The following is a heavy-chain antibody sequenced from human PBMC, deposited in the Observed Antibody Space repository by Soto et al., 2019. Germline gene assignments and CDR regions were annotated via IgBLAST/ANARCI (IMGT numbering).Heavy chain of an antibody. V-gene: IGHV1-69*01. CDR3: ARVVQGGSYSEAPSDI. D-gene: IGHD1-26*01. Sequence: QVQLVQSGAEVRKPGSSVKVSCKASRGTFSNYAINWVRQAHGQGLEWMGGIMHIFGTPKYAQKYQGRVTIIADESTSTAYMELSSLRSEDTAMYYCARVVQGGSYSEAPSDIGGQGTMVTVSS. CDR1: RGTFSNYA. CDR2: IMHIFGTP. J-gene: IGHJ3*02.